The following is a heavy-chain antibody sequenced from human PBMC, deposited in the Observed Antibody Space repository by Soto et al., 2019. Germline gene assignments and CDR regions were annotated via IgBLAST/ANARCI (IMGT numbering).Heavy chain of an antibody. V-gene: IGHV3-13*01. D-gene: IGHD1-26*01. CDR2: IGSAGDT. CDR1: GFTLSGYY. J-gene: IGHJ6*02. Sequence: EVQLVESGGGLVQPGGSLRLSCAASGFTLSGYYIHWVRQATGKGLEWVSGIGSAGDTKYEDSVKGRVTISRENAKNSLYLQTNSLRFGDTAVYYCTRKTPTNGRAVGGQGTTVPVSS. CDR3: TRKTPTNGRAV.